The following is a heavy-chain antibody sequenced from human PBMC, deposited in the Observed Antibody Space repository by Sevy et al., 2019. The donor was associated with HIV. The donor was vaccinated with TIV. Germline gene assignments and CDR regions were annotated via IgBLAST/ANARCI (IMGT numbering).Heavy chain of an antibody. CDR1: GFTFKNHA. J-gene: IGHJ4*02. D-gene: IGHD6-19*01. Sequence: GGYLRLSCAASGFTFKNHAMSWVRQAPGKGLEWVSAISARGTSTYYTDSVKGRFTISIDDSKNTLYLQMNSLRAEDTAVYYCAKDLFLVAGDFDYWGQGALVTVSS. CDR3: AKDLFLVAGDFDY. V-gene: IGHV3-23*01. CDR2: ISARGTST.